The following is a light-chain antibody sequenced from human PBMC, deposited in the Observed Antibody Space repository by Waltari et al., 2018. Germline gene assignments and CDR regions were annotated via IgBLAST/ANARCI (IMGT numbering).Light chain of an antibody. J-gene: IGLJ1*01. CDR1: SRDVGSYNL. CDR2: EGS. V-gene: IGLV2-23*01. CDR3: CSYAGSSTWV. Sequence: QSALTQPASVSGSPGQSITISCTGTSRDVGSYNLFSWYQQHPGKAPKLMIYEGSKRPSGVSNRFSGSKSGNTASLTISGLQAEDEADYYCCSYAGSSTWVFGTGTKVTVL.